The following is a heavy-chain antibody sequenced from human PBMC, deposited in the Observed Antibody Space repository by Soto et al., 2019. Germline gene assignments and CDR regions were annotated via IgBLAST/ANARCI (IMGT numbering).Heavy chain of an antibody. J-gene: IGHJ4*02. D-gene: IGHD4-4*01. V-gene: IGHV3-21*01. CDR1: GFTFSSYS. CDR3: ATMTTVTSDY. Sequence: EVQLVESGGGLVKPGGSLRLSCAASGFTFSSYSMNWVRQAPGEGLEWVSSIRSSSSYIYYADSVKGRFTISRDNAKNSLYLQMNSLRAEDTAVYYCATMTTVTSDYWGQGTLVTVSS. CDR2: IRSSSSYI.